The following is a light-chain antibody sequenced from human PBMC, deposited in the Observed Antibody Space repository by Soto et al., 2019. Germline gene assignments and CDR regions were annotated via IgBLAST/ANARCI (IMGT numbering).Light chain of an antibody. J-gene: IGLJ1*01. V-gene: IGLV2-14*01. CDR1: SSDIGGYNY. CDR3: SSYTSSSTLYV. Sequence: QSALTQPASVSGSPGQSITISCTGTSSDIGGYNYVSWYQQHPGKAPKLMIYEVSNRPSGVSNRFSGSKSGNTASLTISGLQAEDEADYSCSSYTSSSTLYVFGTGTKLPVL. CDR2: EVS.